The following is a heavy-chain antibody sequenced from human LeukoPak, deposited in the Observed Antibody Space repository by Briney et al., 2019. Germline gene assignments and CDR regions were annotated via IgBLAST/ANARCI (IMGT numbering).Heavy chain of an antibody. J-gene: IGHJ4*02. CDR3: ARSGYYDSSGYYSVDY. Sequence: PSETLSLTCTVSGGSISSYYWSWIRQPPGKGLEWIGYIYYSGSTNYNPSLKSRVTISVDTSKNQFSLELSSVTAADTAVYYCARSGYYDSSGYYSVDYWGQGTLVTVSS. D-gene: IGHD3-22*01. V-gene: IGHV4-59*01. CDR1: GGSISSYY. CDR2: IYYSGST.